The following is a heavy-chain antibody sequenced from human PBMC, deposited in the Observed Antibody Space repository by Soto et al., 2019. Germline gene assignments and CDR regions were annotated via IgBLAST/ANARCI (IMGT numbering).Heavy chain of an antibody. Sequence: GGSLRLSCTASGFAFSRFTMNWVRQAPGKGLEWVSSISSSSSYMYYADSVKGRFTISRDDAKNSLYLQMNSLRAEDTAIYYCARDQGDMELRADTEYWGQGTLVTVSS. V-gene: IGHV3-21*01. D-gene: IGHD1-7*01. CDR3: ARDQGDMELRADTEY. CDR1: GFAFSRFT. CDR2: ISSSSSYM. J-gene: IGHJ4*02.